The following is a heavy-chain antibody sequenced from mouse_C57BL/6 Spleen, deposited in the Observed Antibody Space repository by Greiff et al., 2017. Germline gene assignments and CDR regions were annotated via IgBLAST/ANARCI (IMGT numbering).Heavy chain of an antibody. V-gene: IGHV1-55*01. CDR1: GYTFTSYW. CDR3: ARYSYYAMDD. J-gene: IGHJ4*01. Sequence: QVQLQQPGAELVKPGASVKMSCKASGYTFTSYWITWVKQRPGQGLEWIGDIYPGSGSTNYNEKFKSQATLTVDTSSSTAYMQLSSLTSEDSAVYYCARYSYYAMDDWGQGTSVTVSS. CDR2: IYPGSGST.